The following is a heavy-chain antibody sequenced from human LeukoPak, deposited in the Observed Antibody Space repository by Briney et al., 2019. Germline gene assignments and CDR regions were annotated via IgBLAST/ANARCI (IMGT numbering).Heavy chain of an antibody. J-gene: IGHJ3*02. CDR2: IWYDGSNK. Sequence: GGSLRLSCAASGFTFSSYGMHWVRQAPGKGLEWVAVIWYDGSNKYYADSVKGRFTISRDNSKNTLYLQMNSLRAEDTAVYYCARETGSSSWFGGDAFDIWGQGTMVTVSS. CDR3: ARETGSSSWFGGDAFDI. D-gene: IGHD6-13*01. V-gene: IGHV3-33*01. CDR1: GFTFSSYG.